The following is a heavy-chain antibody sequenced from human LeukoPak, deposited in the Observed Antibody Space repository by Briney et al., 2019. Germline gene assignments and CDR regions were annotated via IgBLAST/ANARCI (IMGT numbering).Heavy chain of an antibody. V-gene: IGHV3-30*18. CDR1: GFTFSSYG. J-gene: IGHJ4*02. D-gene: IGHD3-9*01. Sequence: GGSLRLSCAASGFTFSSYGMHWVRQAPGKGLEWVAIISYDGSNKYYADSVKGRFTISRDNSKNTLYLQMNSLRAEDTAVYYCAKDHWFARVRLDYWGQGTLVTVSS. CDR3: AKDHWFARVRLDY. CDR2: ISYDGSNK.